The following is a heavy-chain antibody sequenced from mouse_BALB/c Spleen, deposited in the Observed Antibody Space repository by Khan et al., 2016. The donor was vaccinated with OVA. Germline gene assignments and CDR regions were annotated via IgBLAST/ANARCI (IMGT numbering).Heavy chain of an antibody. Sequence: EVQLQQSGTVLARPGASVKMSCKASGYSFTSYLIHWVKQRPGQGLEWIGDFYPGNGDTTYNQKLKDKAKLTAGPSANTAYMELSSLTNEDSAVDYCARGGYSSFAYWGQGTLVTVSA. V-gene: IGHV1-5*01. CDR1: GYSFTSYL. CDR2: FYPGNGDT. CDR3: ARGGYSSFAY. J-gene: IGHJ3*01. D-gene: IGHD1-3*01.